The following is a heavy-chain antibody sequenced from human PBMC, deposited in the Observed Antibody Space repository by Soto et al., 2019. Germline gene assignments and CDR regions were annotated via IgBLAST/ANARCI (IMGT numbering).Heavy chain of an antibody. J-gene: IGHJ6*02. V-gene: IGHV4-31*03. CDR3: ARGRWVRGVMLLVCSGMDV. CDR2: IYYSGST. CDR1: GGSISSGGYY. Sequence: SDTLSLTCTVSGGSISSGGYYWSWIRQHPGKGLEWIGYIYYSGSTYYNPSLKSRVTISVDTSTNQFSLKLSSVTAADTAVYYCARGRWVRGVMLLVCSGMDVWGQGTMVTVSS. D-gene: IGHD3-10*01.